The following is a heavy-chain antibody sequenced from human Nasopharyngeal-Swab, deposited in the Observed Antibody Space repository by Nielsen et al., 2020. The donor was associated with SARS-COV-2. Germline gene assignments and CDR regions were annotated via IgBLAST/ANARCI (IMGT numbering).Heavy chain of an antibody. J-gene: IGHJ5*02. CDR3: AREGEGYCSSTSCYARGGWFDP. CDR2: ISYDGSNK. D-gene: IGHD2-2*01. Sequence: WIRQPPGKGLEWVAVISYDGSNKYYADSVKGRFTISRDNSKNTPYLQMNSLRAEDTAVYYCAREGEGYCSSTSCYARGGWFDPWGQGTLVTVSS. V-gene: IGHV3-30*03.